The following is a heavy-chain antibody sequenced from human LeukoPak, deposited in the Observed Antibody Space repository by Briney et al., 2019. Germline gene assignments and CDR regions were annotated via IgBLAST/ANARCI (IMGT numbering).Heavy chain of an antibody. CDR2: IYYSGST. J-gene: IGHJ4*02. D-gene: IGHD5-24*01. CDR3: ARVTRRDGSLYFDY. V-gene: IGHV4-30-4*08. CDR1: GGSISSGDYY. Sequence: SQTLSLTXTVSGGSISSGDYYWSWIRQPPGQGLEWIGYIYYSGSTYYNPSLKSRVTISVDTSKNQFSLKLSSVTAADTAVYYCARVTRRDGSLYFDYWGQGTLVTVSS.